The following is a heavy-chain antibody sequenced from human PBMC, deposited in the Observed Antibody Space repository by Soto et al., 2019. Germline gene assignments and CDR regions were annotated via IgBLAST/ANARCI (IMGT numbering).Heavy chain of an antibody. CDR3: AKDRNIVVVPAPNPLQH. J-gene: IGHJ1*01. CDR1: GFTFSSYA. CDR2: ISGSGGST. V-gene: IGHV3-23*01. D-gene: IGHD2-2*01. Sequence: PGGSLILSCAASGFTFSSYAMSWVRQAPGKGLEWVSAISGSGGSTYYADSVKDRFTISRDNSKNTLYLQMNSLRAEDTAVYYCAKDRNIVVVPAPNPLQHWGQGTLVTVSS.